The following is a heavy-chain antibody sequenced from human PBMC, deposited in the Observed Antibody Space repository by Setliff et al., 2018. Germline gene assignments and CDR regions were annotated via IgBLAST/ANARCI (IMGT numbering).Heavy chain of an antibody. D-gene: IGHD3-3*01. J-gene: IGHJ6*03. CDR1: GGSMNSGSYY. Sequence: SETLSLTCTVSGGSMNSGSYYWSWIRQPAGKGLEWIGHIYTSWSTNYNPSLKSRVTISVDTSKNQFSLKLSSVTAADTAVYYCARLSGFLYIDVWGKGTTVTVS. CDR3: ARLSGFLYIDV. V-gene: IGHV4-61*09. CDR2: IYTSWST.